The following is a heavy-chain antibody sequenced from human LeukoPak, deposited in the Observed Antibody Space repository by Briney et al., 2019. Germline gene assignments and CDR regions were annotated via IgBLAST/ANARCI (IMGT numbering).Heavy chain of an antibody. D-gene: IGHD1-26*01. Sequence: GGSLRLSCAASGFTFSSYGMHWVRQAPGKGLEWVAVIWYDGSNKYYADSVKGRFTISRDNPKNTLYLQMNSLRAEDTAVYYCAKNSGSYSKEVYFDYWGQGTLVTVSS. CDR2: IWYDGSNK. CDR3: AKNSGSYSKEVYFDY. V-gene: IGHV3-33*06. J-gene: IGHJ4*02. CDR1: GFTFSSYG.